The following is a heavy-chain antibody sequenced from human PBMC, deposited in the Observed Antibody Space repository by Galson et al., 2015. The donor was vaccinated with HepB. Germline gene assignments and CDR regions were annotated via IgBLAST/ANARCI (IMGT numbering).Heavy chain of an antibody. CDR2: IYSGGST. Sequence: SLRLSCAASGFTVSSNYMSWVRQAPGKGLEWVSVIYSGGSTYYADSVKGRFTISRDNSKNTLYLQMNSLRAEDTAVYYCARERDSSSGYYYMDVWGKGTTVTVSS. V-gene: IGHV3-53*01. CDR3: ARERDSSSGYYYMDV. D-gene: IGHD6-6*01. J-gene: IGHJ6*03. CDR1: GFTVSSNY.